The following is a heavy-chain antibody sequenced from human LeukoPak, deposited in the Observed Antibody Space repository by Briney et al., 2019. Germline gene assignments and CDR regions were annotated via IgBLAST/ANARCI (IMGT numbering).Heavy chain of an antibody. CDR2: IYYSGST. D-gene: IGHD6-13*01. V-gene: IGHV4-31*03. J-gene: IGHJ3*02. CDR1: GGSISSGGYY. Sequence: KASETLSLTCTVSGGSISSGGYYWSWIRQHPGKGLEWIGYIYYSGSTYYNPSLKSRVTISVDTSKNQFSLKLSSVTAADTAVCYCARDQGQIAADDAFDIWGQGTMVTVSS. CDR3: ARDQGQIAADDAFDI.